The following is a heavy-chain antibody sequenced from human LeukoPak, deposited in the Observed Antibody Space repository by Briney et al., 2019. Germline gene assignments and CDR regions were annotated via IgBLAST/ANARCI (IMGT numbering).Heavy chain of an antibody. V-gene: IGHV1-69*13. CDR1: GGTFRSHS. Sequence: GASVKVSCKASGGTFRSHSFNWLRQAPGQGLEWLGGIIPVSSATKYAQKFQDRVTITADEYTTTAFMELSSLRPEDTAVHYCARPRRYYDSWSGYPPFDYWGQGTLVTVSS. CDR2: IIPVSSAT. CDR3: ARPRRYYDSWSGYPPFDY. J-gene: IGHJ4*02. D-gene: IGHD3-3*01.